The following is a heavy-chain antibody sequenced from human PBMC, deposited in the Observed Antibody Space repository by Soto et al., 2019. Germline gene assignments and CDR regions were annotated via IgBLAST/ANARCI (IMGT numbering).Heavy chain of an antibody. CDR1: GFTFSSYA. CDR2: ISYDGSNK. V-gene: IGHV3-30-3*01. Sequence: GGSLRLSCVASGFTFSSYAMHWVRQAPGKGLKWVAVISYDGSNKYYADSVKGRFTISRDNSKNTLYLQMNSLRAEDTAVYYCARDSRHGDYSGYYYYGMDVWGQGTTVTVSS. J-gene: IGHJ6*02. D-gene: IGHD4-17*01. CDR3: ARDSRHGDYSGYYYYGMDV.